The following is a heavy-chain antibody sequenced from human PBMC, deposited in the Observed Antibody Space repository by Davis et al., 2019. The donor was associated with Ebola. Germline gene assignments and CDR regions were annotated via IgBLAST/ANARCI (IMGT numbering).Heavy chain of an antibody. CDR2: IRSKANSYAT. V-gene: IGHV3-73*01. J-gene: IGHJ4*02. CDR3: SVVVAATHDY. CDR1: GFTFSGSA. Sequence: PGGSLRLSCAASGFTFSGSAMHWVRQASGKGLEWVGRIRSKANSYATAYAASVKGRFTISRDDSKNAAYLQMNSLKTEDTAVYYCSVVVAATHDYWGQGTLVTVSS. D-gene: IGHD2-15*01.